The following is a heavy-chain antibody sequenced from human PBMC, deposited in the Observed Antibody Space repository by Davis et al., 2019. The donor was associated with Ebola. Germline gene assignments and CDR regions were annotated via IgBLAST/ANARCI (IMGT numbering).Heavy chain of an antibody. J-gene: IGHJ4*02. D-gene: IGHD5-12*01. CDR2: TYYNSKWYN. Sequence: PSETLSLTCAISGDSVSSGGWNWIRQSPSRGLEWLGRTYYNSKWYNEYALSVKSRITVNPDTSKNQFSLQLDSVTPEDTAVYYCARGWLRSGLDYWGQGILVTVSS. V-gene: IGHV6-1*01. CDR1: GDSVSSGG. CDR3: ARGWLRSGLDY.